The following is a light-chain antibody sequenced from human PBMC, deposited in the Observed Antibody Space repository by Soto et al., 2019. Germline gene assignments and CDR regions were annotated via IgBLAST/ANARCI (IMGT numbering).Light chain of an antibody. J-gene: IGLJ3*02. CDR3: ASYTGSSTYV. CDR1: SGDVGFYDF. CDR2: GVT. V-gene: IGLV2-14*03. Sequence: QSVLTQPASMSGSPGQSITISCTGTSGDVGFYDFVSWYQQHPGKAPRLIIYGVTKRPSGVSHRFSGSKSGNTASLTISGLEVEDEADYSCASYTGSSTYVFGGGTKVTVL.